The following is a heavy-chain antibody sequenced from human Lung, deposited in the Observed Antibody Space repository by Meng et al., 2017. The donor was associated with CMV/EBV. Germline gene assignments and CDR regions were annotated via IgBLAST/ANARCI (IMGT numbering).Heavy chain of an antibody. J-gene: IGHJ4*02. CDR3: ASFPPPGKQWLVTDY. Sequence: QVDLKESGPGLVKPSGTLSLTCAVSGGSISSSNWWSWVRQPPGKGLEWIGEIYHSGSTNYNPSLKSRVTISVDKSKNQFSLKLSSVTAADTAVYYCASFPPPGKQWLVTDYWGQGTLVTVSS. D-gene: IGHD6-19*01. CDR1: GGSISSSNW. V-gene: IGHV4-4*02. CDR2: IYHSGST.